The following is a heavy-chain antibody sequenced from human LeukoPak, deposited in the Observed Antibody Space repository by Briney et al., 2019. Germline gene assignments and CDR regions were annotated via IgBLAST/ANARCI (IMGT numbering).Heavy chain of an antibody. Sequence: GGSLRLSCAASGFTFSSYAMSWVRQAPGKGLEWVSGISNSGGITYYADSVKGRFSISRDKSKNTLYLQMNSLRAEDTAVYYCAKGMNSGSYGKNDYWGQGTLVTVSS. CDR1: GFTFSSYA. V-gene: IGHV3-23*01. CDR3: AKGMNSGSYGKNDY. CDR2: ISNSGGIT. D-gene: IGHD1-26*01. J-gene: IGHJ4*02.